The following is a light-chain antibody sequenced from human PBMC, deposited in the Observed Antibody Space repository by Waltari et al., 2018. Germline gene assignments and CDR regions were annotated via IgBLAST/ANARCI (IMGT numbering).Light chain of an antibody. CDR1: SGHRSNV. CDR3: QTGGHGTWV. CDR2: VKRDGSH. J-gene: IGLJ3*02. Sequence: QLVLTQSPSASASLGASVKLTCTLSSGHRSNVIAWLQQQPEKGPRYLMQVKRDGSHSKGDEIPDRFSGSSSGAGRYLTISSLQSEDEADYYCQTGGHGTWVFGGGTKLTVL. V-gene: IGLV4-69*01.